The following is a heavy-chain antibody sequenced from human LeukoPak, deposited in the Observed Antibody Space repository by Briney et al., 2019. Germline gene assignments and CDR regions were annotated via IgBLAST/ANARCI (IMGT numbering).Heavy chain of an antibody. V-gene: IGHV3-66*02. CDR3: ARDFYGGSLERRTLSDY. CDR2: IYSGGST. D-gene: IGHD4-23*01. Sequence: GGSLRLSCAASGFTVSSNYMSWVRQAPGKGLEWVSVIYSGGSTYYADSVKGRFTISRDNSKNTLYLQMNSLRAEDTAVYYCARDFYGGSLERRTLSDYWGQGTLVTVSS. J-gene: IGHJ4*02. CDR1: GFTVSSNY.